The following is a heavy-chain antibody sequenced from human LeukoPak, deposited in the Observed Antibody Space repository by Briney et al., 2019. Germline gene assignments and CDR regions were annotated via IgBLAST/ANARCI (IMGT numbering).Heavy chain of an antibody. J-gene: IGHJ3*02. CDR2: IDTAGGT. CDR3: TRERTPYSSGLDAFDI. V-gene: IGHV3-13*01. Sequence: GGSLRLSCAASGFTFSSYDMHWVRQATGKGLEWVSAIDTAGGTYYPGSVKGRFTISRENAKNSLYLQMNSLRAGDTAVYYCTRERTPYSSGLDAFDIWGQETMVTVSS. D-gene: IGHD6-19*01. CDR1: GFTFSSYD.